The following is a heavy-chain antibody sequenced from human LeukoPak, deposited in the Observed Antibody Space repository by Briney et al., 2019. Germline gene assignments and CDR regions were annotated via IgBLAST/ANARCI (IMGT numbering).Heavy chain of an antibody. CDR1: GYTFTSYY. CDR3: ASLGGYYDSSGHPDYGMDV. Sequence: ASVKVSCKASGYTFTSYYMHWVRQAPGQGLEWMGIINPSGGSTSYAQKFQGRVTTTRDTSTSTVYMELSSLRSEDTAVYYCASLGGYYDSSGHPDYGMDVWGQGTTVTVSS. D-gene: IGHD3-22*01. V-gene: IGHV1-46*01. CDR2: INPSGGST. J-gene: IGHJ6*02.